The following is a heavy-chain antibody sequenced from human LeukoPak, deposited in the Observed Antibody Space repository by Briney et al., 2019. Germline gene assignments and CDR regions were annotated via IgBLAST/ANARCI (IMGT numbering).Heavy chain of an antibody. CDR1: GYTFTSYD. Sequence: GASVKVSCKASGYTFTSYDINWVRQATGQGLEWMGWMNPNSGNTGYAQKFQGRVTITRNTSISTAYMELSSLRSEDTAVYYCAKDPTHYRVWDYYETIGLSYCGQGTLVTVSS. V-gene: IGHV1-8*03. CDR3: AKDPTHYRVWDYYETIGLSY. D-gene: IGHD3-22*01. CDR2: MNPNSGNT. J-gene: IGHJ4*02.